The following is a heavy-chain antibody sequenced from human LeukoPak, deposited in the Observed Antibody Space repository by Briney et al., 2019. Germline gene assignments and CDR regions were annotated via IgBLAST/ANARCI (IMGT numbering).Heavy chain of an antibody. D-gene: IGHD1-14*01. CDR2: LYSDGNT. Sequence: GGSLRLSCAASGFTFSTNDMTWVRQAPGKGLEWGAVLYSDGNTKYADSAQGRFTISRDNSKNTLYLEMNSLSPDDTAVYYCARGVEPLAANTLAYWGQGTLVTVSS. CDR1: GFTFSTND. J-gene: IGHJ4*02. V-gene: IGHV3-53*01. CDR3: ARGVEPLAANTLAY.